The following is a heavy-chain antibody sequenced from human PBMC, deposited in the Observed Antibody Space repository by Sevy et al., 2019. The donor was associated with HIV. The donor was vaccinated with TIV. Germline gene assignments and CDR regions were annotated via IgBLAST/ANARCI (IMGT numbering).Heavy chain of an antibody. CDR1: GFTFSSYA. Sequence: GGSLRLSCAASGFTFSSYAMHWVRQAPGKGLEWVAVISYDGSNKYYADTVKGRLTISRDNSKNTRYLQMNSLRAEDTTVYYSAREGGEIAARPDQLPFDYWGQGTLVTVSS. CDR2: ISYDGSNK. J-gene: IGHJ4*02. V-gene: IGHV3-30-3*01. D-gene: IGHD6-6*01. CDR3: AREGGEIAARPDQLPFDY.